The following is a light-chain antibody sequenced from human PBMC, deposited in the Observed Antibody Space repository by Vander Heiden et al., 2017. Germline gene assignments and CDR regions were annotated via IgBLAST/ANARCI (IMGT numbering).Light chain of an antibody. J-gene: IGKJ2*01. Sequence: DIQVTQSPSFLSASVGDTVTITCGASQGINSYLTWYQQQPGKAPKLLIYAASTLQSGVPSRFSGSGSGTEFTLTISSLKPEDFATYFCQQVNTYPYTFGQGTKLE. V-gene: IGKV1-9*01. CDR3: QQVNTYPYT. CDR1: QGINSY. CDR2: AAS.